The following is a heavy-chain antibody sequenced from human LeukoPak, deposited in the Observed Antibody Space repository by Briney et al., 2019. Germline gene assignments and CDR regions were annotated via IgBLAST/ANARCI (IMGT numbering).Heavy chain of an antibody. J-gene: IGHJ4*02. Sequence: ASVKVSCKTSGYTFTGYYIHWVRQAPGQGLEWMGWINPNSGGTKYAQKFQGRVTLTRDTSLTTAYLELRRLRSDDTAVYFCASLNCNNGVCYNFDYWGEGTLVTVSS. V-gene: IGHV1-2*02. CDR2: INPNSGGT. D-gene: IGHD2-8*01. CDR3: ASLNCNNGVCYNFDY. CDR1: GYTFTGYY.